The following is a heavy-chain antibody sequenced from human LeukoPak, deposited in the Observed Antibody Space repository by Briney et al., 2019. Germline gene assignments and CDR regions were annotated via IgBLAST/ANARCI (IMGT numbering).Heavy chain of an antibody. CDR1: GFPLSSYA. CDR2: TSSSDPGT. Sequence: GGSLRLPCAASGFPLSSYAMSWVRQGPGKGLEWVAATSSSDPGTYHADSVRGRFTISRDNSKNTLYLQMNRLRVKDAAVYYCARAPVTSCRGAFCYPFDYWGQGTLVTVSS. J-gene: IGHJ4*02. V-gene: IGHV3-23*01. CDR3: ARAPVTSCRGAFCYPFDY. D-gene: IGHD2-15*01.